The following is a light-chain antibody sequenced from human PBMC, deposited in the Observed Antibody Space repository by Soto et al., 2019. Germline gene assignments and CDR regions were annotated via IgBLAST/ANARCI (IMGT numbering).Light chain of an antibody. V-gene: IGLV1-44*01. Sequence: QSVLTQAPSASGTPGQSVTISCSGSDSNIGSNTVNWYQQLPGMAPKLLIYANFQRSSGVPDRFSASKSGTSASLAISGLQSEDVAHYYCAVWDDGLSGWVFGGGTKVTVL. CDR2: ANF. CDR3: AVWDDGLSGWV. CDR1: DSNIGSNT. J-gene: IGLJ2*01.